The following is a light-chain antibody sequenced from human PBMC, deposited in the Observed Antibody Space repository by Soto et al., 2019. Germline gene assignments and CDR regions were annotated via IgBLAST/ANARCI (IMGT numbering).Light chain of an antibody. CDR2: AAS. CDR3: QQRYSTSSFT. J-gene: IGKJ3*01. CDR1: QSISSY. Sequence: DIQMTQSPSSLSASVGDRVTITCRASQSISSYLNWYQQKPGKAPKLLIYAASSLQSGVPSRFSGSGSGTDFTLTISSLQPEDFATYYCQQRYSTSSFTFGPGTNVDIK. V-gene: IGKV1-39*01.